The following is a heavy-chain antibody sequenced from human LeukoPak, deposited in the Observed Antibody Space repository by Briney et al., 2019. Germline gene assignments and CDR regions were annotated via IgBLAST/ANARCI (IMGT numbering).Heavy chain of an antibody. D-gene: IGHD3-10*01. CDR3: AKGIYASGSSYFDY. Sequence: HPGGSLRLSCAASGFTLSSYAMSWVRQAPGKGLEWVSAISSTGGSTYYADSVKGRFTISRDNSKDTLYLQMNSLRAEDTAVYYCAKGIYASGSSYFDYWGQGTLVTVSS. CDR1: GFTLSSYA. V-gene: IGHV3-23*01. J-gene: IGHJ4*02. CDR2: ISSTGGST.